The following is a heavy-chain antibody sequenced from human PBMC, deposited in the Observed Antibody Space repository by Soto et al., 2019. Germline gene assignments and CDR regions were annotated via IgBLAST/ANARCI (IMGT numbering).Heavy chain of an antibody. CDR2: IKQDGSEK. Sequence: EVQLVESGGGLVQPGGSLRLSCAASGFTFSSYWMSWVRQAPGKGLEWVANIKQDGSEKYYVGSVKGRFTISRDNAKNSLYLQVNSLRAEDTAVYYCARGGHCSSTSCYTSRSAFDIWGQGTMVTVSS. J-gene: IGHJ3*02. CDR3: ARGGHCSSTSCYTSRSAFDI. V-gene: IGHV3-7*01. CDR1: GFTFSSYW. D-gene: IGHD2-2*02.